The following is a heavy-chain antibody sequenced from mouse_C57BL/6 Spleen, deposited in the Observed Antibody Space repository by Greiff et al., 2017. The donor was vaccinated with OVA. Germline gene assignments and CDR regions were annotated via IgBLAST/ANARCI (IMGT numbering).Heavy chain of an antibody. Sequence: VQLQESGPELVKPGASVKISCKASGYSFTSYYIHWVKPRPGQGLEWIGWIYPGSGNTKYNEKFKGKATLTADTSSSTAYMQLSSLTSEDSAVYYCAREGAYDGYYVGFAYWGQGTLVTVSA. CDR3: AREGAYDGYYVGFAY. D-gene: IGHD2-3*01. CDR1: GYSFTSYY. J-gene: IGHJ3*01. CDR2: IYPGSGNT. V-gene: IGHV1-66*01.